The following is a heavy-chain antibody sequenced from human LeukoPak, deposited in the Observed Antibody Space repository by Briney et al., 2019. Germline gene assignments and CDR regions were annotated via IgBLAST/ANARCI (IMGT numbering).Heavy chain of an antibody. CDR2: IYYSGST. Sequence: SETLSLTCTVSGGSISSHYWSRIRQPPGKGLEWIGYIYYSGSTNYNPSLKSRVTISVDTSKNQFSLKLSSVTAADTAVYYCARLLYCSSTSCPPHFDYWGQGTLVTVSS. D-gene: IGHD2-2*01. V-gene: IGHV4-59*11. J-gene: IGHJ4*02. CDR3: ARLLYCSSTSCPPHFDY. CDR1: GGSISSHY.